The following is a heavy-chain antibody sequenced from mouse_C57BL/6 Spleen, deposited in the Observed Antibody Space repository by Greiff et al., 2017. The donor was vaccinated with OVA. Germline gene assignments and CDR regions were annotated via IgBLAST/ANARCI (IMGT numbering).Heavy chain of an antibody. CDR2: IWGVGST. CDR1: GFSLTSYG. J-gene: IGHJ3*01. Sequence: VKLVESGPGLVAPSQSLSITCTVSGFSLTSYGVDWVRQSPGKGLEWLGVIWGVGSTNYNSALKSRLSISKDNSKSQVFLKMNSLQTDDTAMYYCASENYDRFAYWGQGTLVTVSA. CDR3: ASENYDRFAY. D-gene: IGHD2-4*01. V-gene: IGHV2-6*01.